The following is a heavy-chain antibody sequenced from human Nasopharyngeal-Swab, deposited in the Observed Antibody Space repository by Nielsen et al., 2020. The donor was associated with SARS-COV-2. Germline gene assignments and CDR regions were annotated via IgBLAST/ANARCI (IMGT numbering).Heavy chain of an antibody. CDR3: VRCSSSSRTVPQY. CDR2: IIAYNGNT. CDR1: GYTFTCYG. V-gene: IGHV1-18*01. Sequence: ASVKVSCKASGYTFTCYGISWVRQASGQGLEWMGWIIAYNGNTNYAQKLQGRVTMTTDTSTRTAYIELRSLRSGDTAVYYCVRCSSSSRTVPQYWGQGTLVTVSS. D-gene: IGHD6-6*01. J-gene: IGHJ4*02.